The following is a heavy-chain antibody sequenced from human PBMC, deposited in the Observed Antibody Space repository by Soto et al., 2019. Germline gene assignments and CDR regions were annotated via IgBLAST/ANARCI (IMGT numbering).Heavy chain of an antibody. CDR2: IIPISGAA. CDR3: ARDMTRTVVPYFDF. V-gene: IGHV1-69*06. CDR1: GGTFSNDV. J-gene: IGHJ4*02. D-gene: IGHD1-7*01. Sequence: SVKGSCKASGGTFSNDVVNWVRQAPGQGLEWMGRIIPISGAANYAQKFQGRVTITADKSTSTSYMDLSSLRSEDTAVYYCARDMTRTVVPYFDFWGQGTLVTVSS.